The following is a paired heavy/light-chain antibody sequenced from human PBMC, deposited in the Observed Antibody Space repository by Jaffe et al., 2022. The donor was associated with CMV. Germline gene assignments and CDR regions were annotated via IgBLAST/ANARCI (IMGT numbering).Heavy chain of an antibody. D-gene: IGHD3-22*01. Sequence: QVQLVQSGAEVKKPGSSVKVSCKASGGTFSSYAISWVRQAPGQGLEWMGGIIPIFGTANYAQKFQGRVTITADESTSTAYMELSSLRSEDTAVYYCARDLRYYDSSGYNYYYYGMDVWGQGTTVTVSS. V-gene: IGHV1-69*01. CDR1: GGTFSSYA. CDR3: ARDLRYYDSSGYNYYYYGMDV. J-gene: IGHJ6*02. CDR2: IIPIFGTA.
Light chain of an antibody. CDR3: LLSYSGARQV. CDR2: DTS. J-gene: IGLJ3*02. CDR1: TGAVTSGHY. V-gene: IGLV7-46*01. Sequence: QAVVTQEPSLTVSPGGTVTLTCGSSTGAVTSGHYPYWFQQKPGQAPRTLIYDTSNKHSWTPARFSGSLLGGKAALTLSGAQPEDEAEYYCLLSYSGARQVFGGGTKLTVL.